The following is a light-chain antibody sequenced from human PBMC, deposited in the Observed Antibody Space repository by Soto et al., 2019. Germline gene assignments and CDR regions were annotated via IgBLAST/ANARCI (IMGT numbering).Light chain of an antibody. Sequence: EIVLTQSPATLSLSPGERATLSCRASQSVASYLAWYQQKPGQAPRLLIYDASSRATGTPARFSGSASGTDFTLTISSLEPEDFAVYYCQQRGDWPLTFGGGTRVVIK. CDR3: QQRGDWPLT. CDR2: DAS. CDR1: QSVASY. J-gene: IGKJ4*01. V-gene: IGKV3-11*01.